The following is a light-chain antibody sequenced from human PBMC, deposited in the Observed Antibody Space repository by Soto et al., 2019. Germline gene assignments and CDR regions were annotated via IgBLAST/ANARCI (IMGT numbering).Light chain of an antibody. V-gene: IGLV1-47*02. CDR3: AAWDDSLSGWV. Sequence: QSALTQPPSASGTPGQRVTISCSGSSSNIGTNFVYWYQQLPGTAPKLLIFSNAQRPSGVPDRFSGSRSGTSASLAISGLRSEDEADYYCAAWDDSLSGWVFGGGTEVTVL. CDR1: SSNIGTNF. J-gene: IGLJ3*02. CDR2: SNA.